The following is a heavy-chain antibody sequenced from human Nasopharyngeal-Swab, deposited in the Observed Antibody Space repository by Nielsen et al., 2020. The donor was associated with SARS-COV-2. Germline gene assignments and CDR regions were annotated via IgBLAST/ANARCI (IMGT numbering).Heavy chain of an antibody. CDR2: IYTSGNT. CDR3: ARAPPESYYDSSGYPPGGVFDI. D-gene: IGHD3-22*01. CDR1: GGAISSGNYY. J-gene: IGHJ3*02. V-gene: IGHV4-61*02. Sequence: SEALSLAWTVSGGAISSGNYYWTWIRQPAGKGLEWIGRIYTSGNTNYNPSLKSRVTISRDTSKNQFSLKLNSVTAADTAMYYCARAPPESYYDSSGYPPGGVFDIWGQGTMVTVSS.